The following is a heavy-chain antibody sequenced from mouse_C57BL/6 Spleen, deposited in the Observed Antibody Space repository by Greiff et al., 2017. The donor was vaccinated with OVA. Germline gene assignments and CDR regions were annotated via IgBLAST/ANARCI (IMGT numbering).Heavy chain of an antibody. Sequence: VQLQQSGAELVRPGASVTLSCKASGYTFTDYEMHWVKQTPVHGLEWIGAIDPETGGTAYNQKFKGKAIPTADKSSSTAYMELRSLTSEDSAVYYCTTRPLTGKDYWGQGTTLTVSS. V-gene: IGHV1-15*01. D-gene: IGHD4-1*01. CDR2: IDPETGGT. CDR1: GYTFTDYE. CDR3: TTRPLTGKDY. J-gene: IGHJ2*01.